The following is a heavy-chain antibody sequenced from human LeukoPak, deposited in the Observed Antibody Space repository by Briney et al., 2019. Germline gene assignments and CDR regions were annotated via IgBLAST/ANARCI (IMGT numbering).Heavy chain of an antibody. V-gene: IGHV3-30*02. Sequence: GKSLRLSCAASGFTFSSYGMHWVRQAPGKGLEWVAFIRYDGSNKYYADSVKGRFTISRDNSKNTLYLQMNSLRAEDTAVYYCAKARSTYGDYEGDYFDYWGQGTLVTVSS. J-gene: IGHJ4*02. CDR1: GFTFSSYG. CDR3: AKARSTYGDYEGDYFDY. CDR2: IRYDGSNK. D-gene: IGHD4-17*01.